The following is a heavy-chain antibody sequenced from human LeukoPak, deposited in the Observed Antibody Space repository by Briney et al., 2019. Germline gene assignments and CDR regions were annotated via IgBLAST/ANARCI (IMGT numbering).Heavy chain of an antibody. CDR3: ARDSGQRSFDY. Sequence: SETLSLTRAVYGGSFSGYYWSWIRQPPGKGLEWIGEINHSGSTNYNPSLKSRVTISVDTSKNQFSLKLSSVTAADTAVYYCARDSGQRSFDYWGQGTLVTVSS. CDR1: GGSFSGYY. D-gene: IGHD5-12*01. CDR2: INHSGST. V-gene: IGHV4-34*01. J-gene: IGHJ4*02.